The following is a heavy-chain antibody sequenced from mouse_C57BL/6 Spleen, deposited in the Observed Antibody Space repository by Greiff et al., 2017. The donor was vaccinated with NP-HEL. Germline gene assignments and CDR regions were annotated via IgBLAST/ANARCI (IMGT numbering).Heavy chain of an antibody. D-gene: IGHD2-12*01. CDR2: IRSKSNNYAT. CDR1: GFSFNTYA. Sequence: EVQLVESGGGLVQPKGSLKLSCAASGFSFNTYAMNWVRQAPGKGLEWVARIRSKSNNYATYYADSVKDRFTISRDDSESMLYLQMNNLKTEDTAMYYCVRPYYSNYAMDYWGQGTSVTVSS. J-gene: IGHJ4*01. CDR3: VRPYYSNYAMDY. V-gene: IGHV10-1*01.